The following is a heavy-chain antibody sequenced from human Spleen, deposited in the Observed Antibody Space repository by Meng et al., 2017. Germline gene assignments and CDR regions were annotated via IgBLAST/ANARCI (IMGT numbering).Heavy chain of an antibody. CDR1: GFTFSSAN. Sequence: GGSLRLSCTASGFTFSSANMHWVRQAPGKGLEWVAGISFDGSKTYYGDSVKGRFTISRDNSQNTLYLQMRSLKTEDTAVYYCARVRELDYWGQGTLVTVSS. CDR2: ISFDGSKT. J-gene: IGHJ4*02. CDR3: ARVRELDY. D-gene: IGHD5-24*01. V-gene: IGHV3-30*03.